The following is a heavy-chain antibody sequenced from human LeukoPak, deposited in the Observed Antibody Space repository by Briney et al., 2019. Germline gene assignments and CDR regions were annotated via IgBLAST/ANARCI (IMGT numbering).Heavy chain of an antibody. V-gene: IGHV3-11*04. J-gene: IGHJ4*02. CDR3: ARDAYFYSSDQ. Sequence: GGSLRLSCAASGFIFSDYYVTWLRQAPGKGLEWISYISETGTTIHYAASVKGRFTVSRDNTKNSLYLQMNSLRVEDTAVYYCARDAYFYSSDQWGRGTLVTVSS. D-gene: IGHD2-21*01. CDR1: GFIFSDYY. CDR2: ISETGTTI.